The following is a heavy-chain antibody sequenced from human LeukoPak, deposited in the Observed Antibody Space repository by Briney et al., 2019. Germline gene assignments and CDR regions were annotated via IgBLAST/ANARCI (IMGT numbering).Heavy chain of an antibody. CDR1: GFTFDSYS. CDR2: VTGSGSTR. V-gene: IGHV3-23*01. D-gene: IGHD2-8*01. J-gene: IGHJ4*02. Sequence: PGGSLRLSCAASGFTFDSYSMAWVRQAPGKGLEWVSAVTGSGSTRYYADSAKGRFTISRDNSNSTVYLHMSSLRADDTAVYYCAKFLPISGTKSAFDYWGQGTLVTVSS. CDR3: AKFLPISGTKSAFDY.